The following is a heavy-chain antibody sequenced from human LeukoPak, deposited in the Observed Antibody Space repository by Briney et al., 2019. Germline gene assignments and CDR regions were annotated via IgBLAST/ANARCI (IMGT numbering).Heavy chain of an antibody. J-gene: IGHJ4*02. CDR3: ASDSAHYFDY. Sequence: TASETVSLTCTVSGGSISSSSYYWGWIRQPPGKGLEWIGSIYYSGSTYYNPSLKSRVTISVDTSKNQFSLKLSSVTAADTAVYCCASDSAHYFDYWGQGTLVTVSS. CDR2: IYYSGST. V-gene: IGHV4-39*07. CDR1: GGSISSSSYY.